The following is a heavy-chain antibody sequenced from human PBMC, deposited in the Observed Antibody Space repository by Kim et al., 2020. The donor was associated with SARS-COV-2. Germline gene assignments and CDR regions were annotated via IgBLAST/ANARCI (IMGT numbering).Heavy chain of an antibody. CDR2: INTNTGNP. V-gene: IGHV7-4-1*02. J-gene: IGHJ4*02. CDR1: GYTFTSYA. CDR3: ARDGNEWELDSFDY. Sequence: ASVKVSCKASGYTFTSYAMNWVRQAPGQGLEWMGWINTNTGNPTYAQGFTGRFVFSLDTSVSTAYLQISSLKAEDTAVYYCARDGNEWELDSFDYWGQGTLVTVSS. D-gene: IGHD1-26*01.